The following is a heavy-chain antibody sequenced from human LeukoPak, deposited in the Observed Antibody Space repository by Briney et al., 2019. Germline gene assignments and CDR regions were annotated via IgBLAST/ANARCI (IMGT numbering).Heavy chain of an antibody. Sequence: HPGGSLRLSCAASGFTFSSYAMSWVRQAPGKGLEWVSAISGSGGSTYYADSVKGRFTISRDNSKNTLYLQMNSLRAEDTAVYYCAKDRPQELRYFDWLFENWFDPWGQGTLVTVSS. CDR2: ISGSGGST. V-gene: IGHV3-23*01. CDR3: AKDRPQELRYFDWLFENWFDP. J-gene: IGHJ5*02. CDR1: GFTFSSYA. D-gene: IGHD3-9*01.